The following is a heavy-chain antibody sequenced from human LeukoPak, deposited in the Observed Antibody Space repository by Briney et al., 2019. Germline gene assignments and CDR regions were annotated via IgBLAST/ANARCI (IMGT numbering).Heavy chain of an antibody. V-gene: IGHV3-7*01. Sequence: GGSLRLSCAAPGFTFSSYWMSWVRQAPGKGLEWVANIKQDGSDKFYVDSVKGRFTISRDNAKNSLYLQMSSLRAEDTAVYYCARGYQALYFDYWGQGTLVTVSS. CDR3: ARGYQALYFDY. CDR2: IKQDGSDK. D-gene: IGHD3-16*02. CDR1: GFTFSSYW. J-gene: IGHJ4*02.